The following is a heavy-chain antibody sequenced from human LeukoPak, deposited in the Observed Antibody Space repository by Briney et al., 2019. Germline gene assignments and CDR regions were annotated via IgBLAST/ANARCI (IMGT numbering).Heavy chain of an antibody. CDR1: GGSISSYY. CDR3: ARRPGFRGYFDY. V-gene: IGHV4-59*08. Sequence: SETLSLTCTVSGGSISSYYWSWIRQPPGKGLEWIGYIYYSGSTYYNPSLKSRVTISVDTSKNQFSLKLSSVTAADTAVYYCARRPGFRGYFDYWGQGTLVTVSS. D-gene: IGHD2-15*01. CDR2: IYYSGST. J-gene: IGHJ4*02.